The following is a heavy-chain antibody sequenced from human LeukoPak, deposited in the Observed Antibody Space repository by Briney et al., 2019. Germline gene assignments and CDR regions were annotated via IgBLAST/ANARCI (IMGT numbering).Heavy chain of an antibody. J-gene: IGHJ6*02. D-gene: IGHD6-13*01. CDR1: GGSFSGYY. CDR3: ARGAGAHPRRQQPVYYYGMDV. Sequence: SETLSLTCAVYGGSFSGYYWSWIRQPPGKGLEWIGEINHSGSTNYNPSLKSRVTISVDTSKNQFSLKLSSVTAADTAVYYCARGAGAHPRRQQPVYYYGMDVWGQGTTVTVSS. V-gene: IGHV4-34*01. CDR2: INHSGST.